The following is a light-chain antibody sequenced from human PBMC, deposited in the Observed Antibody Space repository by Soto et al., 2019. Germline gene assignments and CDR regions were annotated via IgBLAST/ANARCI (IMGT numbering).Light chain of an antibody. CDR3: QQYGSSPLT. J-gene: IGKJ4*01. V-gene: IGKV3-20*01. CDR1: QSVSSDY. Sequence: EIVLTQSPGTLSLSPGERATLSCRASQSVSSDYLAWYQQKPGQTPKVLIYRASTRATGIPDRFSGSGSGTDFTLIIGRLEPEDFAVYYCQQYGSSPLTFGGGTKVEIK. CDR2: RAS.